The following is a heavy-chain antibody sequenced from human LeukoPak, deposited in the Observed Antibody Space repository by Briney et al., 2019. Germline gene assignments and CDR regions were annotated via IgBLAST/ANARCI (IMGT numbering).Heavy chain of an antibody. J-gene: IGHJ5*02. V-gene: IGHV3-23*01. D-gene: IGHD2-15*01. CDR2: ISGSCGST. CDR3: VKHVGRRWSNNRFDP. CDR1: GFTFSSDA. Sequence: GGSLRLSCAASGFTFSSDAMSWVRHGPGKGLERVSAISGSCGSTYYADSVTGRLPLSRDNSNNTVYLQMNSLRVGDTDLYYCVKHVGRRWSNNRFDPWGQGTLVNGS.